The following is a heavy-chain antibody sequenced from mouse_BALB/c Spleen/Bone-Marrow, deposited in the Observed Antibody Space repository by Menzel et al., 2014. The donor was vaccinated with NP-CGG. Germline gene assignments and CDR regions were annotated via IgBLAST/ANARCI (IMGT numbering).Heavy chain of an antibody. CDR3: ARYYDDAWFAY. Sequence: VQLQESGPELMTPGASVKLSCKATGYTFSSYWIEWVKQRPGHGLEWLGEILPGSGNTNYNENFKGKATFTADTSSNTAYMQLSSRTSEDSAVDYGARYYDDAWFAYWGQGTLVTGSA. J-gene: IGHJ3*01. V-gene: IGHV1-9*01. D-gene: IGHD2-4*01. CDR2: ILPGSGNT. CDR1: GYTFSSYW.